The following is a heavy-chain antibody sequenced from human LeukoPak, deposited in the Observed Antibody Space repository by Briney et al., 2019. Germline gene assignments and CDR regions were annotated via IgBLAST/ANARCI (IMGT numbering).Heavy chain of an antibody. CDR1: GFTFSSYA. V-gene: IGHV3-23*01. CDR3: AREQADFWSGYPAFDY. CDR2: ISGSGGST. Sequence: PGGSLRLSCAASGFTFSSYAMSWVRQAPGKGLEWVSAISGSGGSTYYADSVKGRFTISRDNSKNTLYLQMNSLRAEDTAVYYCAREQADFWSGYPAFDYWGQGTLVTVSS. J-gene: IGHJ4*02. D-gene: IGHD3-3*01.